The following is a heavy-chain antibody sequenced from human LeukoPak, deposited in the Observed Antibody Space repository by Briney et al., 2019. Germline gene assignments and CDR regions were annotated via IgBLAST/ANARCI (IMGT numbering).Heavy chain of an antibody. V-gene: IGHV4-61*02. D-gene: IGHD1-26*01. CDR3: ARVAGGGWFDP. Sequence: SQTLSLTCTVSGGSISSGSYYWRWLRQPAGKGLEWIGRIYTSGSTNYNPSLKSRVTISVDTSKNQFSLKLSSVTAADTAVYYCARVAGGGWFDPWGQGTLVTVSS. CDR2: IYTSGST. J-gene: IGHJ5*02. CDR1: GGSISSGSYY.